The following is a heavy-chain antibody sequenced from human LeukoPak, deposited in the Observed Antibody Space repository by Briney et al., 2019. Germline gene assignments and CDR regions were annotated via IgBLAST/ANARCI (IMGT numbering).Heavy chain of an antibody. CDR2: ISSSSSYI. D-gene: IGHD3-16*02. CDR1: GFTFSSYS. J-gene: IGHJ5*02. CDR3: ARGYQQFRFDH. V-gene: IGHV3-21*01. Sequence: GGSLRLSCAASGFTFSSYSINWVRQAPGRGLEGVSSISSSSSYIYYADSVKGRFTISRDNDKNSLYLQMNSLRAEDTAVYYCARGYQQFRFDHWGQGTLVTVSS.